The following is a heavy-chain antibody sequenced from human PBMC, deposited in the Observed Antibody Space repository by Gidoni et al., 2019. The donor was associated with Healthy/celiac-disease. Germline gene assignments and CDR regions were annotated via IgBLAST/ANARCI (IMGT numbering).Heavy chain of an antibody. J-gene: IGHJ3*02. Sequence: QVQLVESGGGVVQPGRSLRLSCAASGFTFSSYAMHWVRQAPGKGLEWVAVISYDGSNKYYADSVKGRFTISRDNSKNTLYLQMNSLRAEDTAVYYCARDGYYYDSSGYYYHDAFDIWGQGTMVTVSS. CDR2: ISYDGSNK. V-gene: IGHV3-30-3*01. D-gene: IGHD3-22*01. CDR1: GFTFSSYA. CDR3: ARDGYYYDSSGYYYHDAFDI.